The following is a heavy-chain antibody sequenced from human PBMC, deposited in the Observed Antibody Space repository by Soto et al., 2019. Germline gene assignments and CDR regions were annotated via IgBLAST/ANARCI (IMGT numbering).Heavy chain of an antibody. D-gene: IGHD3-22*01. CDR2: IKSKTDGGTT. CDR3: TTDSYFTMIRVRFDF. CDR1: GFTFSNAW. J-gene: IGHJ4*01. Sequence: EVQLVESGGDLVKPGGSLRLACAASGFTFSNAWINWVRQAPGKGLEWVGRIKSKTDGGTTDFAALVKGRFAISRDDLKNMVYLQMNSLKIEDTAIYYCTTDSYFTMIRVRFDFWGHGTLVTVSS. V-gene: IGHV3-15*07.